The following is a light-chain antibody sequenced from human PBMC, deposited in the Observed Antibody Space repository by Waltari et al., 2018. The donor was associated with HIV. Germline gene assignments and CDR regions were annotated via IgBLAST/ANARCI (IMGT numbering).Light chain of an antibody. CDR3: QQHYTSPYT. CDR1: QNVLNGSTNKNS. CDR2: WAS. Sequence: DIVLTQSLDSLAVSLGERPTINCTPSQNVLNGSTNKNSLAWYQQKSGQRPKRPIYWASTRESGVPERFSGSGSGTDFTLTISSLQAADVAVYYCQQHYTSPYTFGQGTKLEIK. J-gene: IGKJ2*01. V-gene: IGKV4-1*01.